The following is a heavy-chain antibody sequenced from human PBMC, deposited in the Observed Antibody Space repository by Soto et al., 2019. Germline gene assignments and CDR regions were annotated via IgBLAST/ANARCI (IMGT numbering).Heavy chain of an antibody. CDR1: GFTFTSYG. Sequence: QVQLVESGGGVVQPGRSLRLSCAASGFTFTSYGMHWVRQGPGKGLEGVALIWYDGNDKYYADSVKGRFTISRDNFKNTLYLQMNSLRAEDTAVYYCARDSDGYSSGWYGGMDVWGQGTTVTVSS. CDR3: ARDSDGYSSGWYGGMDV. CDR2: IWYDGNDK. J-gene: IGHJ6*02. D-gene: IGHD6-19*01. V-gene: IGHV3-33*01.